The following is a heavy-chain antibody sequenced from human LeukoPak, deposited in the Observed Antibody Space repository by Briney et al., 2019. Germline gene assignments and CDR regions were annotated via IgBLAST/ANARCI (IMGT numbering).Heavy chain of an antibody. V-gene: IGHV3-15*01. CDR2: IQSKTEGRKK. J-gene: IGHJ4*01. Sequence: KPGRSLRLSRAASGFTFSNAWQRWVRQPPAKVLEWVGRIQSKTEGRKKDYASPVKGRFSISRDDSKHTLYLQMNSLKTEDTAVYYCTTLRRLRLWLVPSVVLNDYWGQGTLVTVSS. CDR1: GFTFSNAW. CDR3: TTLRRLRLWLVPSVVLNDY. D-gene: IGHD6-19*01.